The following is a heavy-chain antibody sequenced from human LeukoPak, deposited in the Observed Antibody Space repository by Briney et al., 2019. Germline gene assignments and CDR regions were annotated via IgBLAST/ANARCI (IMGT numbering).Heavy chain of an antibody. D-gene: IGHD4-17*01. Sequence: PGGSLRLSCAASGFTFGSYAMHWVRQAPGKGLEWVAVISYDGSNKYYADSVKGRFTISRDNSKNTLYLQMNSLRAEDTAVYYCARDPRSRTTVTTPDYWGQGTLVTVSS. CDR2: ISYDGSNK. V-gene: IGHV3-30*04. CDR3: ARDPRSRTTVTTPDY. J-gene: IGHJ4*02. CDR1: GFTFGSYA.